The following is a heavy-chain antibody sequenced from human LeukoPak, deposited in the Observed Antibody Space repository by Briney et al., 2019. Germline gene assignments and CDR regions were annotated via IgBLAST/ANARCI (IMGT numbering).Heavy chain of an antibody. V-gene: IGHV3-23*01. CDR2: ISDSGAVT. D-gene: IGHD3-3*01. CDR3: ARGPDPYYDFWSGYYTYYYYYYMDV. J-gene: IGHJ6*03. CDR1: GFTFSNYA. Sequence: PGGSLRLSCAASGFTFSNYAMTWVRQAPGKGLEWVSVISDSGAVTHYADSVKGRFTISRDNAKNSLYLQMNSLRAEDTAVYYCARGPDPYYDFWSGYYTYYYYYYMDVWGKGTTVTVSS.